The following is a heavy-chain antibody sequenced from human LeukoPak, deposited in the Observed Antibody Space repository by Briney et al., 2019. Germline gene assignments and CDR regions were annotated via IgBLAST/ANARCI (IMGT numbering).Heavy chain of an antibody. CDR3: AKNKYSSSWYNFDY. CDR1: GGTFSSYA. D-gene: IGHD6-13*01. J-gene: IGHJ4*02. V-gene: IGHV1-69*13. CDR2: IIPIFGTA. Sequence: SVKVSCKASGGTFSSYAISWVRQAPGQGLEWMGGIIPIFGTANYAQKFQGRVTITADESTSTAYMELSSLRSEDTAVCYCAKNKYSSSWYNFDYWGQGTLVTVSS.